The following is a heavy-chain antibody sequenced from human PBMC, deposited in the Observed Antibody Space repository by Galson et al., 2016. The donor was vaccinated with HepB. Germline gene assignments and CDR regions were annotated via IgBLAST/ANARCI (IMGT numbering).Heavy chain of an antibody. V-gene: IGHV4-59*01. J-gene: IGHJ4*02. CDR1: GASISSSF. CDR3: ARHGRSWYYYDY. D-gene: IGHD6-13*01. Sequence: SETLSPTCTVSGASISSSFWSWIRQPPGKGLEWLGSIYERGSNNQNPSLTSRVTISVDMSKNHFSLTLTSVTAADTAVYYCARHGRSWYYYDYWGQGTLVTVSS. CDR2: IYERGSN.